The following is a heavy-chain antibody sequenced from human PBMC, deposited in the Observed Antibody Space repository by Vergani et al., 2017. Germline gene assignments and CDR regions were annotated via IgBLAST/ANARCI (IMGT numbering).Heavy chain of an antibody. D-gene: IGHD1-26*01. CDR2: IWYDGSKE. CDR3: VRRRWERQEVDY. V-gene: IGHV3-33*01. Sequence: QVQLEESGGGVVQPGRSLRLSCAGSGFTLSSHAMHWVRQAPGKGLEWVAFIWYDGSKEYYADSVKGRFTISADKSINTAYLEWDSLRASDSAMYYCVRRRWERQEVDYWGQGTLVTV. CDR1: GFTLSSHA. J-gene: IGHJ4*02.